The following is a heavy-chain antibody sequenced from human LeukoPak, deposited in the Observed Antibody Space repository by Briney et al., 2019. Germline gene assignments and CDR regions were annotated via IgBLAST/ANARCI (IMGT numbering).Heavy chain of an antibody. D-gene: IGHD1-1*01. CDR1: GYTFTSYY. CDR2: INPSGGST. CDR3: ASSNWNDGHYFVY. J-gene: IGHJ4*02. Sequence: ASVKVSRKASGYTFTSYYMHLVRQAPGQGLEWMGIINPSGGSTSYAQKFQGRVTMTRDTSTSTVYMELSSLRSEDTAVYYCASSNWNDGHYFVYWGQGTLVTVSS. V-gene: IGHV1-46*01.